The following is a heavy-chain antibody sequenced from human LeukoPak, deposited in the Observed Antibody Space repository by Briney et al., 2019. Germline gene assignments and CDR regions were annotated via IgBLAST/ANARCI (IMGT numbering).Heavy chain of an antibody. CDR3: AKGPDVVATIFDY. CDR2: INNGEDT. D-gene: IGHD5-12*01. CDR1: GFTFSSSA. J-gene: IGHJ4*02. Sequence: GGSLRLSCVASGFTFSSSAMSWVRQAPGKGPEWVSSINNGEDTFYIDSVKGRFTISRDDSKNTLYLQMNSLRAEDTAVYYCAKGPDVVATIFDYWGQGTLVTVSS. V-gene: IGHV3-23*01.